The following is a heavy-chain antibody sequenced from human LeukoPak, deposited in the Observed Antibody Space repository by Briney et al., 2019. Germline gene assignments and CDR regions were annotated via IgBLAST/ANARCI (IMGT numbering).Heavy chain of an antibody. CDR3: ARGGGSRGAFDI. D-gene: IGHD1-26*01. CDR1: GFTFSSYW. V-gene: IGHV3-74*01. CDR2: INSDGSIT. J-gene: IGHJ3*02. Sequence: PGGSLRLSCAASGFTFSSYWMHWVRQAPGRGLVWVSRINSDGSITSYADSVKGRFTISRDNAKNTLYLQMNSLRAEDTAVYYCARGGGSRGAFDIWGQGTMVTVSS.